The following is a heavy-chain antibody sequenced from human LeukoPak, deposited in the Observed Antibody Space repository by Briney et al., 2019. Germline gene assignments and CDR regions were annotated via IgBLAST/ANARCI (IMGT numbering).Heavy chain of an antibody. CDR2: ISAYNGNT. CDR3: ARDRLYYGSGLGAFDI. V-gene: IGHV1-18*04. Sequence: GASVKVSCKASGYTFTSYYMHWVRQAPGQGLEWMGWISAYNGNTNYAQKLQGRVTMTTDTSTSTAYMELRSLRSDDTAVYYCARDRLYYGSGLGAFDIWGQGTMVTVSS. D-gene: IGHD3-10*01. CDR1: GYTFTSYY. J-gene: IGHJ3*02.